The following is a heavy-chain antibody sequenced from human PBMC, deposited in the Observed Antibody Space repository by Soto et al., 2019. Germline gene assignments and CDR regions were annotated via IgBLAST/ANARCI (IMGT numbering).Heavy chain of an antibody. J-gene: IGHJ4*02. CDR2: IIPILGIA. D-gene: IGHD2-2*01. V-gene: IGHV1-69*04. CDR1: GGTFSSYT. CDR3: ARDPDRYCSSTSCYAGIFIDY. Sequence: SVKVSCKASGGTFSSYTISWVRQAPGQGLEWMGRIIPILGIANYAQKFQGRVTITADKSTSTAYMELSSLRSEGTAVYYCARDPDRYCSSTSCYAGIFIDYWGQG.